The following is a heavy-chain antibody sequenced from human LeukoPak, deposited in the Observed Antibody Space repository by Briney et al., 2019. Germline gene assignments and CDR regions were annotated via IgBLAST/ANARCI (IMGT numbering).Heavy chain of an antibody. D-gene: IGHD3-3*01. CDR2: INPNSGGT. V-gene: IGHV1-2*02. Sequence: ASVTVSCTASGYTFTGYYMHWVRQAPGQGLEWMGWINPNSGGTNYAQKFQGRVTMTRDTSISTAYMELSRLRSDDTAVYYCARSLDFGVVPGGWFDPWGQGTLVTVSS. CDR1: GYTFTGYY. CDR3: ARSLDFGVVPGGWFDP. J-gene: IGHJ5*02.